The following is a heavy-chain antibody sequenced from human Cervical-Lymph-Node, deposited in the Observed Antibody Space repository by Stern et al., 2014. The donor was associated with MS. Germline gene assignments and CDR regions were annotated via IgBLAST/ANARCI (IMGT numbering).Heavy chain of an antibody. J-gene: IGHJ6*02. Sequence: QVQLVQSGAEVGTPGSSVKVSCTASGGSLTSLSISWVRQAPGQGLEWMGGIIPTFNTAAYAQKFQDRVTITSDKSMNAVYMELSSLGPEGTAMYYCAKDPPLGVLLEGGYKYFDVDVWGHGTTVTVSS. V-gene: IGHV1-69*06. CDR1: GGSLTSLS. CDR3: AKDPPLGVLLEGGYKYFDVDV. D-gene: IGHD3-3*01. CDR2: IIPTFNTA.